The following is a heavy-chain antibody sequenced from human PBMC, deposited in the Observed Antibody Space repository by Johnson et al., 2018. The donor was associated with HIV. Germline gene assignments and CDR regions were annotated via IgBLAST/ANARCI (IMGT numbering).Heavy chain of an antibody. CDR2: ISYDGSNK. V-gene: IGHV3-30-3*01. J-gene: IGHJ3*01. CDR1: GFTVSSYY. D-gene: IGHD2-21*02. Sequence: VQVVESGGGVVQPGRSLRLSCAASGFTVSSYYMTWVRQAPGKGLEWVAVISYDGSNKYYADSVKGRFTISRDNSKNTLYLQMNSLKTEDTAMYYCTTDIATHVVVVTAISDAFDFWGQGTMVTVSS. CDR3: TTDIATHVVVVTAISDAFDF.